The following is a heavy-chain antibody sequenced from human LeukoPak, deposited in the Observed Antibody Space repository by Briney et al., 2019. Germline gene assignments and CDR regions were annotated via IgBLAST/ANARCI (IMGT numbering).Heavy chain of an antibody. V-gene: IGHV3-23*01. Sequence: TGGSLRLSCAASGFTFSSYAMSWVRQAPGQGLEWVSAISGSGGSTYYADSVKGRFTISRDNSKNTLYLQMNSLRAEDTAVYYCAKGGITMVRGVIIWSDYWGQGTLVTVSS. J-gene: IGHJ4*02. CDR3: AKGGITMVRGVIIWSDY. CDR2: ISGSGGST. CDR1: GFTFSSYA. D-gene: IGHD3-10*01.